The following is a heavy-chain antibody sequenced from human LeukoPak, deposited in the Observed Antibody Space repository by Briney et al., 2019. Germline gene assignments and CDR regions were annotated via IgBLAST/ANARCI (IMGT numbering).Heavy chain of an antibody. V-gene: IGHV4-31*03. Sequence: PSETLSLTCTVSGGSISSGAYYWSWIRQLPGKGLEWIGYISYSGSTYYNPSLESRVSISGDTSKNQFSLKLSSVTAADTAVYYCARDSADSSGAIDYWGQGTLVTVSS. CDR1: GGSISSGAYY. J-gene: IGHJ4*02. CDR2: ISYSGST. CDR3: ARDSADSSGAIDY. D-gene: IGHD3-22*01.